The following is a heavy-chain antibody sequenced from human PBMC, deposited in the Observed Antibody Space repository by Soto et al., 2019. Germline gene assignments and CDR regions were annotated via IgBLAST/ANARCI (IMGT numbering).Heavy chain of an antibody. D-gene: IGHD2-15*01. Sequence: SETLSLTCTVSGGSISSSSYYWGWIRQPPGKGLEWIGSIYYSGSTYYNPSLKSRVTISVDTSKNQFSLKLSSVTAADTAVYYCARTSRYCSGGSCYLAVADIDYWGQGTLVTVSS. CDR3: ARTSRYCSGGSCYLAVADIDY. CDR1: GGSISSSSYY. J-gene: IGHJ4*02. V-gene: IGHV4-39*01. CDR2: IYYSGST.